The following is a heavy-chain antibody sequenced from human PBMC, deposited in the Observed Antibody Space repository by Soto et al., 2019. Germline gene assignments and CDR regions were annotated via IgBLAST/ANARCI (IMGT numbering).Heavy chain of an antibody. CDR3: AHGSGWLSDH. V-gene: IGHV2-5*01. J-gene: IGHJ4*02. D-gene: IGHD6-19*01. CDR2: IYWNDDN. Sequence: ITLKESGPTLVKPTQTLTLTCTFSGFSLSSTAVGVNWIRQPPGKALEWLALIYWNDDNHYSPSLKSRLTVTKDTSKNQVVLTMTNMDPMDTATYYCAHGSGWLSDHWGQGTLVTVSS. CDR1: GFSLSSTAVG.